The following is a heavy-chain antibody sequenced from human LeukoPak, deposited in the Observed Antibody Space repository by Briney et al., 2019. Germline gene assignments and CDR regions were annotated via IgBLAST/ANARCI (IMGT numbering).Heavy chain of an antibody. Sequence: SETLSLTCTVSGGSISSYYWSWIRQPPGKGLEWIGYIYYSGSTNYNPSLKSRVTISVDTSKNQFSLRLSSVTAADTAVYYCASVVNYYDSSGYSYYYYMDVWGKGTTVTVSS. V-gene: IGHV4-59*01. CDR2: IYYSGST. CDR3: ASVVNYYDSSGYSYYYYMDV. CDR1: GGSISSYY. J-gene: IGHJ6*03. D-gene: IGHD3-22*01.